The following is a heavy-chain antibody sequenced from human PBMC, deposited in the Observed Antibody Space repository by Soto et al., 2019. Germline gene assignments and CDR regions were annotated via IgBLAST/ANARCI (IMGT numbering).Heavy chain of an antibody. Sequence: SQTLSLTCAISGDSVSSYSAAWNWIRQSPSGGLEWLGRTYYRSRFFSDYAESVKSRIIINPDTSKNQFSLQLKSVTPVDTAVYYCVRDRYSSSGWFDPWGQGTPVTVSS. CDR2: TYYRSRFFS. J-gene: IGHJ5*02. CDR3: VRDRYSSSGWFDP. V-gene: IGHV6-1*01. CDR1: GDSVSSYSAA. D-gene: IGHD3-10*01.